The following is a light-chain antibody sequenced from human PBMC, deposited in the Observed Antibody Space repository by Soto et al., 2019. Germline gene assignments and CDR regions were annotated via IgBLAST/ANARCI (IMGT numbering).Light chain of an antibody. V-gene: IGKV3-11*01. CDR3: QQRSNWPAN. J-gene: IGKJ5*01. Sequence: EIVLTQSPATLSLSPGERATLSCRASQSVTTYLAWYQQRPGQAPRLLIYGASNRATGIPARFSGSGSGTDFTLTINSLEPEDFAVYYCQQRSNWPANFGQGTRLEIK. CDR2: GAS. CDR1: QSVTTY.